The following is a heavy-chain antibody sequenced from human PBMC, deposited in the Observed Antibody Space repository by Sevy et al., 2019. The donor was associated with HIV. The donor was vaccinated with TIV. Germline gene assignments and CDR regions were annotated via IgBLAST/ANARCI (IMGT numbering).Heavy chain of an antibody. D-gene: IGHD1-7*01. CDR3: ARDDGNYYFHY. V-gene: IGHV3-7*01. CDR1: GFTFSKYW. CDR2: IKQDAGQK. Sequence: GGSLRLSCAASGFTFSKYWMGWVRQAPGKGLEWVANIKQDAGQKYYVNSVKGRFTITRDNAKNSLYLQMNSLRAEDTAVYFCARDDGNYYFHYWGQGTLVTVSS. J-gene: IGHJ4*02.